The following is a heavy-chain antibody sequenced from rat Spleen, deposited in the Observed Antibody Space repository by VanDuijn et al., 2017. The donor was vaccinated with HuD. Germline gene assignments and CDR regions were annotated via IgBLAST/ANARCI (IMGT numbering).Heavy chain of an antibody. CDR2: ILYDGSGT. V-gene: IGHV5S10*01. CDR3: ARRTFMDA. J-gene: IGHJ4*01. Sequence: EVQLVESGGGLVQPGRSLKLSCAASGFTFGDYNMAWVRQAPKKGLEWVATILYDGSGTYYRDSVRGRFTISRDNAKSTLYLQMDSLRSEDTATYYCARRTFMDAWGQGASVTVSS. CDR1: GFTFGDYN.